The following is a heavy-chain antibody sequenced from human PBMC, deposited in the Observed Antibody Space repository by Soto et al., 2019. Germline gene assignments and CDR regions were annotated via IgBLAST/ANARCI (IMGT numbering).Heavy chain of an antibody. D-gene: IGHD2-21*02. Sequence: EVQLLESGGGFVQPGGSLRLSCAATGFTFSVYAMTWARQAPGKGLEWVSAVTANGGSTYSADSVKGRFTISRDNCTNTLFLQMNSLRAEDPAVYYCASLGVGDWANYYYYYGMDVWGQGPTVTVSS. CDR1: GFTFSVYA. CDR3: ASLGVGDWANYYYYYGMDV. CDR2: VTANGGST. J-gene: IGHJ6*02. V-gene: IGHV3-23*01.